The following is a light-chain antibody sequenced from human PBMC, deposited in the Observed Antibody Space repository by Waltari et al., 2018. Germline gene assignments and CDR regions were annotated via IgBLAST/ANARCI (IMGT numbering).Light chain of an antibody. CDR3: MQTLQTPFT. CDR1: QSLLHSNVYNY. CDR2: LGS. J-gene: IGKJ2*01. Sequence: DIVMTQSPLSLPVTPGEPASISCRSTQSLLHSNVYNYLDWYRQKPGQTPQLLIYLGSNRAAGVPDRFSGGGSGTDFTLKISRVEAEDVGVYYFMQTLQTPFTFGQGTKLEIK. V-gene: IGKV2-28*01.